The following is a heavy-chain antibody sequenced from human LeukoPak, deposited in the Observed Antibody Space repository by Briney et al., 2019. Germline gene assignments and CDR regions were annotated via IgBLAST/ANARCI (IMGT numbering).Heavy chain of an antibody. CDR3: ARGGVDHYGSGTYYLMYYFDH. CDR2: ISSSSSTI. D-gene: IGHD3-10*01. Sequence: PGGSLRLSCAASGFTFSDYYMSWIRQAPGKGLELVSYISSSSSTIYYADSVKGRFTVSRDDPHNTLYLQMNSVRAEDTAVYFCARGGVDHYGSGTYYLMYYFDHWGQGALVTVSS. V-gene: IGHV3-11*01. J-gene: IGHJ4*02. CDR1: GFTFSDYY.